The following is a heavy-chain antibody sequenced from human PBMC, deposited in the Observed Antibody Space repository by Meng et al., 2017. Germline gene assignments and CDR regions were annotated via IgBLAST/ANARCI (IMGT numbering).Heavy chain of an antibody. CDR2: ISYDGSNK. CDR3: ARELYLAEFDP. J-gene: IGHJ5*02. Sequence: VQLVGSGGGVVQPGRSLRLSCAASGFTFSSYAMHWVRQAPGKGLEWVAVISYDGSNKYYVDSVKGRFTISRDNSKNTLYLQMNSLRAEDTAVYYCARELYLAEFDPWGQGTLVTVSS. CDR1: GFTFSSYA. D-gene: IGHD2-2*02. V-gene: IGHV3-30*01.